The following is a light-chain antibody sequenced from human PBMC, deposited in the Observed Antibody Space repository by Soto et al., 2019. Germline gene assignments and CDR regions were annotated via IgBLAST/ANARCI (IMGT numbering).Light chain of an antibody. CDR3: QQHISWPLT. CDR1: HTVNSY. J-gene: IGKJ4*01. V-gene: IGKV3-15*01. Sequence: EIVMTQSPATLSLSPGERATLSCRASHTVNSYLVWYQQKPGQAPRLLIYGASTRATGIPARFSGSGSGTEFTLTISSLQSEDFAVYYCQQHISWPLTFGGGTRWIS. CDR2: GAS.